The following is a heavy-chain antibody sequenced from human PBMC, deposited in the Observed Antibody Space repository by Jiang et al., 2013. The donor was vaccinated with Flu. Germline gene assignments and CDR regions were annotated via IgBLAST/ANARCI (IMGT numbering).Heavy chain of an antibody. D-gene: IGHD2-15*01. CDR1: GYTFTSYA. V-gene: IGHV1-69*13. Sequence: SGAEVKKPGASVKVSCKASGYTFTSYAMHWVRQAPGQGLEWMGGIIPIFGTANHAQKFQGRVTMTADESTSTAYMELSSLRSEDTAVYYCARRGLEDCSGGSCYNPPFFDSWGQGSLVTVSS. CDR3: ARRGLEDCSGGSCYNPPFFDS. CDR2: IIPIFGTA. J-gene: IGHJ4*02.